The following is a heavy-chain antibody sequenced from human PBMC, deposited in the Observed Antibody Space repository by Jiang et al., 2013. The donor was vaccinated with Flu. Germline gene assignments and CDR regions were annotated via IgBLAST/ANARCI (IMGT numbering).Heavy chain of an antibody. CDR2: IYYSGST. Sequence: VKTFGDPVPHLHCLCGSISSYYWSWIRQPPRKGLEWIGYIYYSGSTNYNPSLKSRVTISVDTSKNQFSLKLSSVTAADTAVYYCARGGWFGELLYSGYYYGMDVWGQGTTVTVSS. D-gene: IGHD3-10*01. CDR1: GSISSYY. V-gene: IGHV4-59*01. J-gene: IGHJ6*02. CDR3: ARGGWFGELLYSGYYYGMDV.